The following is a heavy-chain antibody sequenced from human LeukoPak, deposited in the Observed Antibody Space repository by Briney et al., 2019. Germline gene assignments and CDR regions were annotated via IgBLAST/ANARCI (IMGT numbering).Heavy chain of an antibody. Sequence: SETLSLTCTVSGGSISSDDYYWSWIRQPPGKGLEWIGYIYYSGSTYYNPSLKSRLTISVDTSKNQFSLWLSSVTAADTAVYYCARGELERRFGAFDYWGQGTLVTVSS. CDR1: GGSISSDDYY. CDR2: IYYSGST. D-gene: IGHD1-1*01. V-gene: IGHV4-30-4*01. J-gene: IGHJ4*02. CDR3: ARGELERRFGAFDY.